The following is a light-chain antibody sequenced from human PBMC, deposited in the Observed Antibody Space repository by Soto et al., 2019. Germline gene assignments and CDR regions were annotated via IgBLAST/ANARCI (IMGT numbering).Light chain of an antibody. CDR3: QQYGSSPQT. V-gene: IGKV3-20*01. J-gene: IGKJ3*01. CDR2: GAS. CDR1: QSVSSSY. Sequence: EIVLTQSPGTLSVSPGERATLSCRASQSVSSSYLAWYQQKPGQAPRLLIYGASSRATGIPDRFSGSGSGTDFTLTISRLEPEDFAMYYCQQYGSSPQTFGPGTKVDIK.